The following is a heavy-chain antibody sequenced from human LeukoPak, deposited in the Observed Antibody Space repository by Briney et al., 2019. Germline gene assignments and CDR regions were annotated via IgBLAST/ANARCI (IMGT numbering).Heavy chain of an antibody. V-gene: IGHV4-38-2*02. CDR1: GGSISSYY. CDR3: ARVESQYGDYAWIVNWFDP. J-gene: IGHJ5*02. Sequence: SETLSLTCTVSGGSISSYYWSWIRQPPGKGLEWIGSIYHSGSTYYNPSLKSRVTISVDTSKNQFSLKLSSVIAADTAVYYCARVESQYGDYAWIVNWFDPWGQGTLVTVSS. D-gene: IGHD4-17*01. CDR2: IYHSGST.